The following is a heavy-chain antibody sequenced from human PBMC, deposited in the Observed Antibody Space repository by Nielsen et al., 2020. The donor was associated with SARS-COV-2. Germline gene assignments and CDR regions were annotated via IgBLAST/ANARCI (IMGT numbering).Heavy chain of an antibody. D-gene: IGHD6-6*01. CDR2: ISWNSGSI. CDR1: GFTFDDYA. V-gene: IGHV3-9*01. CDR3: AKDIDYSSSSFFDY. Sequence: GGSLRLSCAASGFTFDDYAMHWVRQAPGKGLEWVSGISWNSGSIGYADSVKGRFTISRDNAKNSLYLQMNSLRAEDTALYYCAKDIDYSSSSFFDYWGQGTLVTVSS. J-gene: IGHJ4*02.